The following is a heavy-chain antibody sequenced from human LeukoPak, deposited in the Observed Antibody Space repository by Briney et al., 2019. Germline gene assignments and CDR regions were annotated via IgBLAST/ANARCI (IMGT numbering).Heavy chain of an antibody. J-gene: IGHJ4*02. Sequence: VASVKVSCKASGYTFTSYGISWVRQAPGQGLEWMGWISAYNGNTNYAQKLQGRVTMTTDTSTSTAYMELSSLRSEDTAVYYCARAFGGQWELLGFDYWGQGTLVTVSS. V-gene: IGHV1-18*01. CDR2: ISAYNGNT. CDR3: ARAFGGQWELLGFDY. D-gene: IGHD1-26*01. CDR1: GYTFTSYG.